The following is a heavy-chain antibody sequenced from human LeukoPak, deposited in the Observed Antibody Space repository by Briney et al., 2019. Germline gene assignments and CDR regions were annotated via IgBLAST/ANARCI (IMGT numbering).Heavy chain of an antibody. CDR3: ARDSGIYDSGAFDI. D-gene: IGHD3-22*01. J-gene: IGHJ3*02. Sequence: GGSLRLPCAASGFTFSSYSMNWVRQAPGKGLEWVSSISSSSSYIYYADSVKGRFTISRDNAKNSLYLQMNSLRAEDTAVYYCARDSGIYDSGAFDIWGQGAMVTVSS. CDR1: GFTFSSYS. V-gene: IGHV3-21*01. CDR2: ISSSSSYI.